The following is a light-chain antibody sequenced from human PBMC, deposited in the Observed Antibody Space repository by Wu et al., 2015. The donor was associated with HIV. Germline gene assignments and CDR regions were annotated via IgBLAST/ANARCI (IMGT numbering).Light chain of an antibody. CDR3: QQYDRPGPRTRF. J-gene: IGKJ3*01. CDR1: QSVSAN. V-gene: IGKV3-15*01. CDR2: GAS. Sequence: EIEMTQSPATLSVSPGERVTLSCRASQSVSANLAWYQQKPGQAPRLLIYGASMRATGVPARFSGSGSGTEFTLTISSLQSEDFAVYYCQQYDRPGPRTRFFGP.